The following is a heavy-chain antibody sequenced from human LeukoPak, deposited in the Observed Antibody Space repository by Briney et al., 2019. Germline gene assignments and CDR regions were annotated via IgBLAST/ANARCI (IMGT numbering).Heavy chain of an antibody. V-gene: IGHV3-53*01. CDR2: IYSGGST. D-gene: IGHD1-1*01. Sequence: GGSLRLSCAASGFTVSNNYMTWVPQAPGKGLEWVSVIYSGGSTYYADSVKGRFTISRDNSKNTLYLQMNSLRAEDTAVYYCVKEGLSITTDYWGQGTLVTVSS. CDR3: VKEGLSITTDY. J-gene: IGHJ4*02. CDR1: GFTVSNNY.